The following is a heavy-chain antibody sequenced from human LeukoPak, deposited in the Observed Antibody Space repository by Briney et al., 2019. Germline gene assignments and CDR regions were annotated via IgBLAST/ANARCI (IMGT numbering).Heavy chain of an antibody. Sequence: PSETLSLTCTVSGGSISSSSYYWGWIRQPPGKGLEWIGSIYYSGSTNYKPSLKSRVTISVDTSKNQFSLKLSSVTAADTAVYYCARDRYYYDSSARYFDYWGQGTLVTVSS. CDR1: GGSISSSSYY. D-gene: IGHD3-22*01. CDR3: ARDRYYYDSSARYFDY. CDR2: IYYSGST. J-gene: IGHJ4*02. V-gene: IGHV4-39*07.